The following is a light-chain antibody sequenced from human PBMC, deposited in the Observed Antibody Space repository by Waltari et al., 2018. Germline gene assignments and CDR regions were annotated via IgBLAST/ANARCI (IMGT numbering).Light chain of an antibody. J-gene: IGKJ4*01. Sequence: EIVLTQSPATLSLSPGERATLSCRASQSVRRSLAWYQQKPGQAPRLLIYDASNRATGIPARFSGSGSGTDFTLTISSLEPEDFAVYYCQQRSNWPPLTFGGGTKVEIK. CDR1: QSVRRS. V-gene: IGKV3-11*01. CDR2: DAS. CDR3: QQRSNWPPLT.